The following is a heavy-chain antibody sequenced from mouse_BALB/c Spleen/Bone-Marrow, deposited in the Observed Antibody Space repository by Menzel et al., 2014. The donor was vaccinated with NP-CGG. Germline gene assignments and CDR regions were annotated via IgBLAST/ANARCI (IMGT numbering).Heavy chain of an antibody. CDR2: ILPGSGST. Sequence: QVQLQQPGAELMKPGASVKISCKATGYTFSSYWIEWVKQRPGHGLEWIGEILPGSGSTNYNEKFKGKATFTVDTSSNTAYMQPSGLTSEDSAVYYGGGGGGGGGYWYFDVWGAGTTVTVSS. CDR3: GGGGGGGGYWYFDV. V-gene: IGHV1-9*01. CDR1: GYTFSSYW. J-gene: IGHJ1*01.